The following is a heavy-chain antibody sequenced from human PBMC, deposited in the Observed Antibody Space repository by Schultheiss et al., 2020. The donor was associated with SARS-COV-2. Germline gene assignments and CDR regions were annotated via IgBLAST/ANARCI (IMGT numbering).Heavy chain of an antibody. CDR1: GFTFGDYA. CDR2: IRSKAYGGTT. CDR3: TRDREVPAASLYYYYYMDV. D-gene: IGHD2-2*01. V-gene: IGHV3-49*03. J-gene: IGHJ6*03. Sequence: GSLRLSCTASGFTFGDYAMSWFRQAPGKGLEWVGFIRSKAYGGTTEYAASVKGRFTISRDDSKSIAYLQMNSLKTEDTAVYYCTRDREVPAASLYYYYYMDVWGKGTTVTVSS.